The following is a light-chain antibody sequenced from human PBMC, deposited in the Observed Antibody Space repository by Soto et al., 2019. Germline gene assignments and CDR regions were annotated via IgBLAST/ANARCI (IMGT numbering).Light chain of an antibody. V-gene: IGKV1-39*01. Sequence: DIQMTQSPSSLSASEGDRVTITCRASQSINSFLNWYQQKSGKSPKLLIYDASTLQSGVPSRFSGSGSETEFNLTITNLQPDDFATYYCQQSYNTPFTFGPGTKVDVK. CDR3: QQSYNTPFT. J-gene: IGKJ3*01. CDR2: DAS. CDR1: QSINSF.